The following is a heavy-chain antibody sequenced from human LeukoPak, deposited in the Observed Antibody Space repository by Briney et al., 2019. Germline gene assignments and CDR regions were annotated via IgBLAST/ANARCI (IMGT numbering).Heavy chain of an antibody. CDR3: ARGPPNWGYDY. CDR1: GYTFTSYD. D-gene: IGHD7-27*01. Sequence: ASVKVSCKASGYTFTSYDFNCVRQATGQRPEWMGWKSPNSGDTGYAQKFQDRVTMTRNTSISTAYMELSSLRSDDTAVYYCARGPPNWGYDYWGLGTLVTVSS. CDR2: KSPNSGDT. J-gene: IGHJ4*02. V-gene: IGHV1-8*01.